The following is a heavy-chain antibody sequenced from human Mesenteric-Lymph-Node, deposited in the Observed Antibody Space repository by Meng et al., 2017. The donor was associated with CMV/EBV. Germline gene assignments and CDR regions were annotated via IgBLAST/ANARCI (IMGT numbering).Heavy chain of an antibody. CDR3: ARGSTVFSVAPMYYFDS. CDR1: VTFSNSA. CDR2: VIPAFGTP. J-gene: IGHJ4*02. D-gene: IGHD6-19*01. Sequence: VTFSNSAFSWVRQVTGQGFEWMGGVIPAFGTPNYAQAFQGRLSIITDVSTSTTYMELSSLTPEDTATYFCARGSTVFSVAPMYYFDSWGQGTLVTVSS. V-gene: IGHV1-69*05.